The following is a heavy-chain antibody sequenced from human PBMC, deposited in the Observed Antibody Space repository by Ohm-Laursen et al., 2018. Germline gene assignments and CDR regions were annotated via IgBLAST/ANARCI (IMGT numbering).Heavy chain of an antibody. D-gene: IGHD2-2*01. CDR3: ARNSSTWGRSVDY. CDR2: ISGSGGST. V-gene: IGHV3-23*01. J-gene: IGHJ4*02. Sequence: GSLRLSCAASGFTFSTYAMSWVRQAPGKGLEWVSAISGSGGSTHYADSVKGRFTVSRDNAKNSLFLQMNSLRAEDTAVYYCARNSSTWGRSVDYWGQGALVTVSS. CDR1: GFTFSTYA.